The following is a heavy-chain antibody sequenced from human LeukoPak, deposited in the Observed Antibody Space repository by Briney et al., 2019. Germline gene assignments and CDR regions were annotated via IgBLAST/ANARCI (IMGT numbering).Heavy chain of an antibody. V-gene: IGHV3-11*05. CDR3: TRDPRRLDY. CDR2: ISGNSGDI. Sequence: GGSLRLSCAVSGFTFSDYYMTWVRQAPGEGLEWLSYISGNSGDINYLDSVRGRFTISRDNAKNSLYLQMNSLTVEDTAVYYCTRDPRRLDYLGQGTLVTVSS. CDR1: GFTFSDYY. J-gene: IGHJ4*02.